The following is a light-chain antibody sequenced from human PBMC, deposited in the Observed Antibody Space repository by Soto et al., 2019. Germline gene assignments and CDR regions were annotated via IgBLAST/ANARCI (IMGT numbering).Light chain of an antibody. CDR1: QGVSSS. V-gene: IGKV3-11*01. J-gene: IGKJ5*01. CDR3: QQRSNWPMST. CDR2: DAS. Sequence: EIVLTQSPATLSLSPGERATLSCRASQGVSSSLAWYQQKPGQAPRLLIYDASTRATGIPARFSGSGSGTDFTLTIRSLEREDFAVYYYQQRSNWPMSTFGQGTRLEIK.